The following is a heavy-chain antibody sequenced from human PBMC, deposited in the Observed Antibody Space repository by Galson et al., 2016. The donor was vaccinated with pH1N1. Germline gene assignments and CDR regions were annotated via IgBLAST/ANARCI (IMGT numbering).Heavy chain of an antibody. D-gene: IGHD2-2*01. Sequence: SLRLSCAASGFTVSSNYMSWVRQAPGKGLEWVSVIYSGGSTYYADSVKGRFTIPRDNSKNTLYLQMNSLRAEDTAVYYCARVGGSSEWGYYSDYWGQGTLVTVSS. CDR2: IYSGGST. V-gene: IGHV3-66*02. CDR1: GFTVSSNY. J-gene: IGHJ4*02. CDR3: ARVGGSSEWGYYSDY.